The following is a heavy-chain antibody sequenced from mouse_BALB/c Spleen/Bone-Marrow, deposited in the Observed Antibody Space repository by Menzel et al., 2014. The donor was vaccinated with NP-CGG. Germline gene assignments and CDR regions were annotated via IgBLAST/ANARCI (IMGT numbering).Heavy chain of an antibody. CDR1: GFTFSSYA. CDR3: ARCYGSSYDC. V-gene: IGHV5-9-3*01. CDR2: ISSGGNYT. Sequence: EVQGVESGGGLVKPGGSLKLSCAASGFTFSSYAMSWVRQTPEKRLEWVATISSGGNYTYYPDSVKGRFTISRDNAKNTLFLQRSSLRSEDTAMYYCARCYGSSYDCWGQGTTLTVSS. J-gene: IGHJ2*01. D-gene: IGHD1-1*01.